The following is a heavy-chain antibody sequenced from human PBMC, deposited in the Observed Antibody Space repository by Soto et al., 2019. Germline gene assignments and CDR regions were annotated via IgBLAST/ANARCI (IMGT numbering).Heavy chain of an antibody. V-gene: IGHV2-5*02. D-gene: IGHD6-13*01. CDR2: IYWDDDR. Sequence: QITLKESGPTLVKPTQTLTLTCTFSGFSLSTTGVDVGWIRQPPGKALEWLALIYWDDDRRYSPSPSLKNRLTITKGTSNIQVVLTMTNMDPVDTATYYCAQGIVAAGIEYFQYWGQGTLVTVSS. CDR1: GFSLSTTGVD. CDR3: AQGIVAAGIEYFQY. J-gene: IGHJ1*01.